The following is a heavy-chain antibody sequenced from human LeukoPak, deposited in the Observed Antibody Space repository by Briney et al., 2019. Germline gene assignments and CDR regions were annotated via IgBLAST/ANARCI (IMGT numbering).Heavy chain of an antibody. CDR2: IYYSGST. D-gene: IGHD6-6*01. J-gene: IGHJ5*02. CDR3: ARRVDSSLRFNWFDP. Sequence: PSETLSLTCTVSGGSISSHYWSWIRQPPGKGLEWIGYIYYSGSTNYNPSLKSRVTISVDTSKNQFSLKLSSVTAADTAVYCCARRVDSSLRFNWFDPWGQGTLVTVSS. CDR1: GGSISSHY. V-gene: IGHV4-59*11.